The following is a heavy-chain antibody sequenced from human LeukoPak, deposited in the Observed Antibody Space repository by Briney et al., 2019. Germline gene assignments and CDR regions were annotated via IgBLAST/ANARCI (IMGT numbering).Heavy chain of an antibody. CDR3: AKDYDILTDYYSYFDY. V-gene: IGHV3-30*02. CDR2: IRYDGSNK. Sequence: PGGSLRLSCAASGFTFSSYGMDWVRQAPGKGLEWVAFIRYDGSNKYYADSVKGRFTISRDNSKNTLYLQMNSLRAEDTAVYYCAKDYDILTDYYSYFDYWGQGTLVTVSS. D-gene: IGHD3-9*01. CDR1: GFTFSSYG. J-gene: IGHJ4*02.